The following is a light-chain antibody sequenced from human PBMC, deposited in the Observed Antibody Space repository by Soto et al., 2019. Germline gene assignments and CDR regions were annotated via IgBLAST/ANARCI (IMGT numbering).Light chain of an antibody. V-gene: IGLV2-14*01. Sequence: QSALTQPRSVSGSPGQSVTISCTGTSGDVGAYDRVSWYQHHPTKAPKLMIYEVSNRAPGVSSRFSGSRSGNTASLTISGLQAEDEAYYYCSSYTSSSTWVFGGGTKLTVL. CDR2: EVS. CDR1: SGDVGAYDR. CDR3: SSYTSSSTWV. J-gene: IGLJ3*02.